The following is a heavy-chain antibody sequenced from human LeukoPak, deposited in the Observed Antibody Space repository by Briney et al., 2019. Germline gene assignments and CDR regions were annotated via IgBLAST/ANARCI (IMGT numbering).Heavy chain of an antibody. D-gene: IGHD6-13*01. CDR3: ARVPYSSSWYSFDY. CDR2: IDWDDDK. Sequence: SGPALVKPTQTLTLTCTFSGFSLSTSAMCVSWIRQPPGKALEWLALIDWDDDKYYSTSLKTRLTISKDTSKSQVVLTMTNMDPVDTATYYCARVPYSSSWYSFDYWGQGTLVTVSS. CDR1: GFSLSTSAMC. J-gene: IGHJ4*02. V-gene: IGHV2-70*01.